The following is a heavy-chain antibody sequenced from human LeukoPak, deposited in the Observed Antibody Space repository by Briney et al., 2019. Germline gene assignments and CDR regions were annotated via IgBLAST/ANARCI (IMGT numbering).Heavy chain of an antibody. CDR3: ARDRFRDGYSTFDY. CDR1: GGSFSDYY. J-gene: IGHJ4*02. Sequence: PSETLSLTCAVYGGSFSDYYWSWIRQPPGKGLEWIGEINHSGSTNYNPSLKSRVTISVDTSKNQFSLKLSSVTAADTAVYYCARDRFRDGYSTFDYWGQGTLVTVSS. D-gene: IGHD5-24*01. V-gene: IGHV4-34*01. CDR2: INHSGST.